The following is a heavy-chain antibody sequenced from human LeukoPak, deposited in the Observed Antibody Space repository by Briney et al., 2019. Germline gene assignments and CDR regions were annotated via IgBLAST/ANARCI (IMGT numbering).Heavy chain of an antibody. D-gene: IGHD6-19*01. Sequence: SETLSLTCTVSGGSISSSSYYWGWIRQPPGKGLEWIGSIYYSGSTYYNPSLKSRVTISVDTSKNQFSLKLSSVTAADTAVYYCARVVAGLVYYFDYWGQGTLVTVSS. CDR1: GGSISSSSYY. J-gene: IGHJ4*02. CDR3: ARVVAGLVYYFDY. CDR2: IYYSGST. V-gene: IGHV4-39*07.